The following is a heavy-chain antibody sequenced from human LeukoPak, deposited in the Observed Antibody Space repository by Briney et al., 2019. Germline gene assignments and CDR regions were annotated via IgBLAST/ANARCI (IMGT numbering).Heavy chain of an antibody. CDR1: GYTFTGYY. V-gene: IGHV1-2*02. J-gene: IGHJ5*02. CDR3: ARDMPIAMTGPTKNWFKP. Sequence: ASVKVSCKASGYTFTGYYMHWVRLAPGQGLEYMDWINPTSGGTRYAQTFQGRLTLTRDTSISTAYMELSSLRSDDTAVYYRARDMPIAMTGPTKNWFKPWGQGTLVIVSS. CDR2: INPTSGGT. D-gene: IGHD6-19*01.